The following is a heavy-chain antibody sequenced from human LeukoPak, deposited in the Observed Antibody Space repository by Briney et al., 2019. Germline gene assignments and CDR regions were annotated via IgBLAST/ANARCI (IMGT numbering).Heavy chain of an antibody. V-gene: IGHV3-30*02. J-gene: IGHJ3*02. D-gene: IGHD4-17*01. CDR2: IRYDGSNK. CDR1: GFTFSSYG. CDR3: AKDLMTTVHYGDAFDI. Sequence: PGGSLRLSCAASGFTFSSYGMHWVRQAPGKGLEWVAFIRYDGSNKYYADSVKGRFTISRDNSKNTLYLQMNSLRAEDTAVYYCAKDLMTTVHYGDAFDIWGQGTMVTVSS.